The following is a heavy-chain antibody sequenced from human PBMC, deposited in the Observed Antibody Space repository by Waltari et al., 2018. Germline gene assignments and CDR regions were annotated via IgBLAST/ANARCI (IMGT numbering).Heavy chain of an antibody. V-gene: IGHV1-3*01. J-gene: IGHJ6*02. CDR3: AREGAYYYYYGMDV. CDR2: INAGHGNT. Sequence: QVQLVQSGAEVKKPGASVKVSCKASGYAFTSYAMHWVRQAPGKRLEWMGWINAGHGNTKYSQKFQGRVTITRDTSASTAYMELSSLRSEDTAVYYCAREGAYYYYYGMDVWGQETTVTVSS. CDR1: GYAFTSYA.